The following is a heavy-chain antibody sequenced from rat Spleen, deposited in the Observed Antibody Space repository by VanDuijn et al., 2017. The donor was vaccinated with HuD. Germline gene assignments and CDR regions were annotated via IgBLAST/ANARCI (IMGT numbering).Heavy chain of an antibody. CDR1: GFTFSDYY. Sequence: EVQLVESDGGLVQPGRSLKLSCAASGFTFSDYYMAWVRQAPTKGLEWVATISYDGSGTYYRDSVKGRFTISRDNAKNTQYLQMDSLRSEDTATYYCARHGTEGYYFDYWGQGVMVTVSS. CDR2: ISYDGSGT. CDR3: ARHGTEGYYFDY. J-gene: IGHJ2*01. V-gene: IGHV5-29*01. D-gene: IGHD1-11*01.